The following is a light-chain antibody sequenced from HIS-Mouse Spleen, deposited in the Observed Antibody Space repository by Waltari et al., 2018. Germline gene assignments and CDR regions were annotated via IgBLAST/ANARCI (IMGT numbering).Light chain of an antibody. J-gene: IGLJ3*02. V-gene: IGLV2-14*03. Sequence: QSALTQPASVSGSPGQSITISCPGTRSDVGGYNYVPWYQQHPGKAPKLMIYDVSNRPSGVSNRFSGSKSGNTASLTISGLQAEDEADYYCSSYTSSSTWVFGGGTKLTVL. CDR2: DVS. CDR3: SSYTSSSTWV. CDR1: RSDVGGYNY.